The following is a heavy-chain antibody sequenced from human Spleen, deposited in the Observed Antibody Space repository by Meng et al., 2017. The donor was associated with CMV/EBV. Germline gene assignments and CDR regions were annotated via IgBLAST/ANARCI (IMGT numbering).Heavy chain of an antibody. J-gene: IGHJ4*02. Sequence: GSLRLSCAASGFTFNTYSMNWVRQAPGKGLEWVSFISSSSRYIYYADSVKGRFTISRDNAKNSLYIQMNSLRAEDTAVYYCAGAFRGGYYTNDYWGQGTLVTVSS. CDR3: AGAFRGGYYTNDY. D-gene: IGHD3-3*01. CDR2: ISSSSRYI. V-gene: IGHV3-21*01. CDR1: GFTFNTYS.